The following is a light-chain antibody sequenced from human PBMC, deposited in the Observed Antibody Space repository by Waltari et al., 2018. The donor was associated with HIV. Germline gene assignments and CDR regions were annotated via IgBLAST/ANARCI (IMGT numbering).Light chain of an antibody. CDR2: DAS. CDR3: QQYGDWPPMYT. Sequence: EITMTQSPATLSVSPGESVTLSCRASQFVTSSLTWYQQKPGQAPRLLSYDASTRATGVPSRCSGGGSGTEVTLTISSVQSEDSAVYHCQQYGDWPPMYTFGQGTKLEIK. V-gene: IGKV3-15*01. CDR1: QFVTSS. J-gene: IGKJ2*01.